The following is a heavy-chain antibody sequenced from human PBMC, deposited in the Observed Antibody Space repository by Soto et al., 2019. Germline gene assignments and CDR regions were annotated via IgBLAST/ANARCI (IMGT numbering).Heavy chain of an antibody. V-gene: IGHV1-18*04. Sequence: ASGKVSCKDSGYTFTSYGISWVRQARGQGLEWMGWISAYNGNTNYAQKLQGRVTMTTDTSTSTAYMELRSLRSDDTAVYYCASAEVAVAGNQASDLWGEGNMVTV. CDR3: ASAEVAVAGNQASDL. J-gene: IGHJ3*01. CDR2: ISAYNGNT. CDR1: GYTFTSYG. D-gene: IGHD6-19*01.